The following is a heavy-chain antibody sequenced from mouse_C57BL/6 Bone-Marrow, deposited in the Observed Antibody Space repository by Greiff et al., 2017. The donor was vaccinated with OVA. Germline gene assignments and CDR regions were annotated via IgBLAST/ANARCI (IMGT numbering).Heavy chain of an antibody. CDR1: GYTFTDYY. Sequence: VQLQQSGPELVKPGASVKISCKASGYTFTDYYMNWVKQSHGKSLEWIGDINPNNGGTSYNQKFKGKATLTVDKSSSTAYMELRSLTSEGSAVYYCARGGNYNFEVWGTGTTGTVSS. CDR3: ARGGNYNFEV. V-gene: IGHV1-26*01. D-gene: IGHD2-1*01. CDR2: INPNNGGT. J-gene: IGHJ1*03.